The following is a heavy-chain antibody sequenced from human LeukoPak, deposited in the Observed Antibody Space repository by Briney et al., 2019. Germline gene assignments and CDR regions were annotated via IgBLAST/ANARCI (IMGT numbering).Heavy chain of an antibody. CDR3: ARIDYFDSTGSYYYFSY. V-gene: IGHV4-34*01. D-gene: IGHD3-22*01. Sequence: SETLSLTCAVSGGSISSYYWSWIRQPPGKGLEWIGEINHSGSTNYNPSLKSRVTISVDASKNQFSLKLSSVTAADTAVYYCARIDYFDSTGSYYYFSYWGQGTLATVSS. CDR1: GGSISSYY. CDR2: INHSGST. J-gene: IGHJ4*02.